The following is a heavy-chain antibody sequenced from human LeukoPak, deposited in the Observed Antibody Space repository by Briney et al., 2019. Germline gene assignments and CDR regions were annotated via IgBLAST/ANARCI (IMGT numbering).Heavy chain of an antibody. D-gene: IGHD2/OR15-2a*01. CDR3: ARYHCDSTAFYNFDF. J-gene: IGHJ4*02. CDR1: GGSISSYY. CDR2: IYYSGST. Sequence: SETLSLTCTVSGGSISSYYWSWIRQPPGKGLEWIGYIYYSGSTNYNPSLKSRVTISVDTSKNQFSLKLSSLTAADTAVYYCARYHCDSTAFYNFDFWGQGTLVTVSS. V-gene: IGHV4-59*01.